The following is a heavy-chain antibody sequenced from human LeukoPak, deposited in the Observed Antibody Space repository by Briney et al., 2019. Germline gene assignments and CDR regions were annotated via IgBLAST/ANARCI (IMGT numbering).Heavy chain of an antibody. CDR1: GFTFSNDW. D-gene: IGHD3-3*01. CDR3: TTAYYDFWSGYFLDSRDY. CDR2: IKSKTDGGTT. V-gene: IGHV3-15*01. Sequence: GGSLRLSCAASGFTFSNDWMSWVRQAPGKGLEWVGRIKSKTDGGTTDYAAPVKGRFTISRDDSKNTLYLQMDSLKTEDTAVYYCTTAYYDFWSGYFLDSRDYWGQGTLVTVSS. J-gene: IGHJ4*02.